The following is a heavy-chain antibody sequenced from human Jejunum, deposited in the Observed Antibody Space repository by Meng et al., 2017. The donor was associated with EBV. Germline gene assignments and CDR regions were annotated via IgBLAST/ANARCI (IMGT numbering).Heavy chain of an antibody. CDR1: GYRFTTYF. CDR2: INCNNGDT. V-gene: IGHV1-2*06. CDR3: ARIRYGTGTDWFDP. Sequence: QEHLVQAGTEVKKPGASVSVSCNASGYRFTTYFIHWVRQAPGQGLEWMGRINCNNGDTDYAQKFQDRVTMTRDTSITPAYMDLTGLTSNDTAFYYCARIRYGTGTDWFDPWGQGTLVTVSS. J-gene: IGHJ5*02. D-gene: IGHD3-10*01.